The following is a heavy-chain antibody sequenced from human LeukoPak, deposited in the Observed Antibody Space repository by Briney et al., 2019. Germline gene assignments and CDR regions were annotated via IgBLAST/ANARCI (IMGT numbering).Heavy chain of an antibody. D-gene: IGHD5-12*01. Sequence: ASVKVSCKASGGTFSSYAISWVRQAPGQGLEWMGRIIPILGIANYAQKFQGRVTITADKSTSTAYMELSSLRSEDTAVYYCARPLATEDGYYYYYGMDVWGQGTTVTVSS. CDR2: IIPILGIA. CDR3: ARPLATEDGYYYYYGMDV. J-gene: IGHJ6*02. V-gene: IGHV1-69*04. CDR1: GGTFSSYA.